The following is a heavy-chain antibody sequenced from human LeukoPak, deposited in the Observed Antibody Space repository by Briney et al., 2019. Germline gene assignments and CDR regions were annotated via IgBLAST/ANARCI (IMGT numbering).Heavy chain of an antibody. V-gene: IGHV3-73*01. D-gene: IGHD6-13*01. Sequence: PGGSLKLSCAASGFTFSGSAMHWVRQASGKGLEWVGRIRSKANSYATAYAASVKGRFTISRDGSKNTAYLQMNSLKTEDTAVYYCTRYLTAAGIIYWGQGTLVTVSS. CDR1: GFTFSGSA. CDR3: TRYLTAAGIIY. CDR2: IRSKANSYAT. J-gene: IGHJ4*02.